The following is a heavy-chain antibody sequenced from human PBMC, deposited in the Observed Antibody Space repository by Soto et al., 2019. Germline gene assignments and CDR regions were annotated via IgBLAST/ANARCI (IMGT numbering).Heavy chain of an antibody. J-gene: IGHJ4*01. CDR1: GDSINSADYY. V-gene: IGHV4-30-4*01. CDR2: IYYSRSD. D-gene: IGHD3-22*01. CDR3: ARVVQFYDSSGYSFYYFDY. Sequence: SETLSLTCTVSGDSINSADYYWSWLRQPPGKGLEWIGYIYYSRSDYYNPSLGRRATITIDTSRNQFSLNLMSVTAADTAVYYCARVVQFYDSSGYSFYYFDYCGHGALVTVSS.